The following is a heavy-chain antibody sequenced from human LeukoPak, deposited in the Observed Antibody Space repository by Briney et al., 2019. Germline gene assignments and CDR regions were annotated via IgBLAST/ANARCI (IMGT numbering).Heavy chain of an antibody. J-gene: IGHJ2*01. CDR1: GGSISSYY. CDR3: ARVNTGNWYFDL. D-gene: IGHD3-10*01. Sequence: SETLSLTCTVSGGSISSYYWSWIRQPAGKGLEWIGRIYTSGSTNYNPSLKSRVTMSVDTSKNQFSLKLSSVTAADTALYFCARVNTGNWYFDLWGRGTLVTVSS. CDR2: IYTSGST. V-gene: IGHV4-4*07.